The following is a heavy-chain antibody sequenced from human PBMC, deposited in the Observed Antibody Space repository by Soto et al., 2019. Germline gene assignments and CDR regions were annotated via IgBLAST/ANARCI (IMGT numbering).Heavy chain of an antibody. J-gene: IGHJ6*02. V-gene: IGHV3-13*01. CDR3: ARAMVGPYYYYGMYV. D-gene: IGHD2-8*01. CDR2: MGTAGDT. Sequence: EVQLVESGGGLVQPGGSLRLSCAASGFTFSSYDMHWVRKATGKGLEWVSAMGTAGDTYYPGSVKCRFTISRENAKNSLYLQRNSLRAEDTAVYYCARAMVGPYYYYGMYVWGQGSTVSVSS. CDR1: GFTFSSYD.